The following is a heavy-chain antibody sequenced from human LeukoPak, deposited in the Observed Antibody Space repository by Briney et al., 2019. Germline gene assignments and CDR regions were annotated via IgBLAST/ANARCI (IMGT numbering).Heavy chain of an antibody. J-gene: IGHJ1*01. Sequence: GGSLRLSCAASGLTFSTYSMNWVRQAPGKGLEWVSSIRSSSNYIYYADSVKGRFSISRDDAKNPLFLQMNGLRAEDTAVYYCARDMTTATTCYLQHWGQGTLVTVSS. CDR1: GLTFSTYS. CDR2: IRSSSNYI. D-gene: IGHD4-17*01. CDR3: ARDMTTATTCYLQH. V-gene: IGHV3-21*01.